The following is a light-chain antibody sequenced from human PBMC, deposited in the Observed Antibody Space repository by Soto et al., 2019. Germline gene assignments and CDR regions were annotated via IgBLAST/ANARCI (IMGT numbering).Light chain of an antibody. CDR3: NSLSVSHIYV. V-gene: IGLV2-14*01. Sequence: QSALTQDASVSGSPGQTITISCTGTSSDVGRYNTVSWYQHHPGKAPKLIIYEVTHRPSGVSDRFSASKSGNTASLTISGLQAEDEGEYYCNSLSVSHIYVFGNGTKVTVL. J-gene: IGLJ1*01. CDR1: SSDVGRYNT. CDR2: EVT.